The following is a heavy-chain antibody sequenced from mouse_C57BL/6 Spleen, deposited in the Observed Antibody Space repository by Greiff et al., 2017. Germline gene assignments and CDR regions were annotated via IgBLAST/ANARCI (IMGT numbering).Heavy chain of an antibody. CDR1: GFTFTDYY. D-gene: IGHD1-1*01. J-gene: IGHJ4*01. CDR2: IRNKANGYTT. CDR3: ARSYYDGFYYYAMDY. Sequence: EVKLMESGGGLVQPGGSLSLSCAASGFTFTDYYMSWVRQPPGKALEWLGFIRNKANGYTTEYSASVKGRFTISRDNSQSILYLQMNALRAEDSATYYCARSYYDGFYYYAMDYWGQGTSVTVSS. V-gene: IGHV7-3*01.